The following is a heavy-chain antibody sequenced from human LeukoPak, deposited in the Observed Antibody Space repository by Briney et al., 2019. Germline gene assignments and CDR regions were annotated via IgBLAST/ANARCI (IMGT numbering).Heavy chain of an antibody. CDR1: GFTFSSYG. V-gene: IGHV3-30*18. J-gene: IGHJ6*02. Sequence: GGSLRLSCAASGFTFSSYGMHWVRQAPGKGLEWVAVISYDGSNKYYADSVKGRFTISRDNSKNTLYLQMNSLRAEDRAVYYCAKDRGYPITYHYYGMDVWGQGPTVTVSS. D-gene: IGHD5-12*01. CDR2: ISYDGSNK. CDR3: AKDRGYPITYHYYGMDV.